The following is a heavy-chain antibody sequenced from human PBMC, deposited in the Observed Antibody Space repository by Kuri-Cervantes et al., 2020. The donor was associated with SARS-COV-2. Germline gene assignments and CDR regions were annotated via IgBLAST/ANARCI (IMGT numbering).Heavy chain of an antibody. V-gene: IGHV5-10-1*01. Sequence: GESLKISCKGSGYTFTNYWISWVRQMPGDGLEWMGRIDPSDSYTNYSPSFEGHVTISADKSITTAHLQWSSLKASETAMYYCVRHGWSSSGARYNYYYHMDVWGQGTTVTVSS. CDR2: IDPSDSYT. CDR1: GYTFTNYW. D-gene: IGHD2-8*02. J-gene: IGHJ6*03. CDR3: VRHGWSSSGARYNYYYHMDV.